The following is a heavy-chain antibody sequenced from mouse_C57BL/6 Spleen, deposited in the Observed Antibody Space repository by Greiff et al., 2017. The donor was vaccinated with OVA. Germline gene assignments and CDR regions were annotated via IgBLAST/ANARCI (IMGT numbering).Heavy chain of an antibody. CDR2: FRNNANGYTT. CDR1: GFTFTDYY. D-gene: IGHD4-1*02. Sequence: EVKLMESGGGLVQPGGSLSLSCAASGFTFTDYYMSWVRQPPGKALEWLGFFRNNANGYTTEYSASVKGRFTISRDNSQSILYLQMNALRAEDSATYYCARYSNWDYFDYWGQGTTLTVSS. CDR3: ARYSNWDYFDY. J-gene: IGHJ2*01. V-gene: IGHV7-3*01.